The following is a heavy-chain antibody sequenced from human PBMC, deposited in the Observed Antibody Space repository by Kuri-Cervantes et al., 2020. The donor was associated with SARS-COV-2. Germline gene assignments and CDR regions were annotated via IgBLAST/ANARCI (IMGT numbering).Heavy chain of an antibody. CDR2: IYSGGST. D-gene: IGHD6-13*01. Sequence: GGSLRLSCAASGFTVSSNYMSWVRQAPGKGLEWVSVIYSGGSTYYADSVKGRFIISRDNSRNFLYQQMNSLRPEDMAVYYCVRHKAAAGIVAPDWGQGTLVTVSS. CDR1: GFTVSSNY. CDR3: VRHKAAAGIVAPD. J-gene: IGHJ4*02. V-gene: IGHV3-66*04.